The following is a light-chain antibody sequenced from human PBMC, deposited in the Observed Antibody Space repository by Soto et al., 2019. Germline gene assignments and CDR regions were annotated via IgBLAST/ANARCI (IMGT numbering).Light chain of an antibody. CDR1: SSDVGGYNL. J-gene: IGLJ2*01. V-gene: IGLV2-23*03. Sequence: QSVLTQPASVSGSPGQSITISCTGTSSDVGGYNLVSWYQQHPGKAPKLMIYEGSKRPSGVSNRFSGATSGNTASLTISALQAEDAADYYCCSYAGSSTFVVFGGGTKLTVL. CDR3: CSYAGSSTFVV. CDR2: EGS.